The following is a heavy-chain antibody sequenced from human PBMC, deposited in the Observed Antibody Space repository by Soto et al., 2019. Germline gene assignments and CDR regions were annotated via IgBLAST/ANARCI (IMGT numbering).Heavy chain of an antibody. CDR2: IIPILGIA. J-gene: IGHJ4*02. V-gene: IGHV1-69*08. CDR3: ARDDSARY. Sequence: QVQLVQSGAEVKKPGSSVKVSCKASGGTFSSYTISWVRQAPGQGLEWMGRIIPILGIANYAQKFQGRVTFTAEKSTSTAYRELRSLRSEDTAVYYCARDDSARYGGQGPLFPFSA. D-gene: IGHD2-15*01. CDR1: GGTFSSYT.